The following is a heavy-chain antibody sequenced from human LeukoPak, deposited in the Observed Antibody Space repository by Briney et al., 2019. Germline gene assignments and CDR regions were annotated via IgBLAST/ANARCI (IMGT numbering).Heavy chain of an antibody. V-gene: IGHV1-2*02. Sequence: ASVTLSCTASGYTFTGYYMHWVRQAPGQGLEWMGWINPNSGGTNYAQKFQGRVTMTRDTSISTAYMELSRLRSDDTAVYYCASQPDYYGSGSHHPYYYGIDVWGQGTTVTVSS. D-gene: IGHD3-10*01. CDR2: INPNSGGT. CDR1: GYTFTGYY. J-gene: IGHJ6*02. CDR3: ASQPDYYGSGSHHPYYYGIDV.